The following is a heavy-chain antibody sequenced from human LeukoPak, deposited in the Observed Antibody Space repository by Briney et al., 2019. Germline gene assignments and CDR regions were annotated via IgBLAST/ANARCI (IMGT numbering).Heavy chain of an antibody. Sequence: PGGSLRLSCAASGFTFSSYGMHWVRQAPGKGLEWVAFIRYDGSNKYYADSVKGRFTISRDNSKNTLYLQMNSLRAEDTAVYYCAKRGGYCSGGSCPYYYYYGMDVWGQGTTVTVSS. J-gene: IGHJ6*02. CDR2: IRYDGSNK. D-gene: IGHD2-15*01. CDR1: GFTFSSYG. CDR3: AKRGGYCSGGSCPYYYYYGMDV. V-gene: IGHV3-30*02.